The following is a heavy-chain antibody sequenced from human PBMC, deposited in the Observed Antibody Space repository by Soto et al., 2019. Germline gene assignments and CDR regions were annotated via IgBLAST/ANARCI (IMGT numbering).Heavy chain of an antibody. CDR2: IFHDGTA. CDR1: GVSISSGNW. CDR3: ARLVYDTRLNYMYFDF. D-gene: IGHD3-10*01. Sequence: SGTLSVTCAVSGVSISSGNWWTWVRQSPQRGLEYIGEIFHDGTANYYPSFERRVAISVDTSKNQFSLKLTSVTAADTAIYFCARLVYDTRLNYMYFDFWGQGTLVTVSS. V-gene: IGHV4-4*02. J-gene: IGHJ4*02.